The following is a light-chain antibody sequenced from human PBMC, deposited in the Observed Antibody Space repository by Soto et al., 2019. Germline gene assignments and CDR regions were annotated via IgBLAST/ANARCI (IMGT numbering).Light chain of an antibody. Sequence: EIVLTQSPVTLSLSPGERATLSCRASQSVSSSYLAWYQQKPGQAPSLLIYGASSRATGIPDRFNGSGSGTDFTLTISRLEPEDFAVYYCQQYGSSPITFGQGTRLEIK. CDR1: QSVSSSY. CDR3: QQYGSSPIT. CDR2: GAS. V-gene: IGKV3-20*01. J-gene: IGKJ5*01.